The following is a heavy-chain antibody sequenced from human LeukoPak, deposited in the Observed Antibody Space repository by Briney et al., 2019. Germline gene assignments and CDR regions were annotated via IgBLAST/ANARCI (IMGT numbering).Heavy chain of an antibody. CDR3: ASQRYNWNDALDY. CDR2: IYYSGST. D-gene: IGHD1-1*01. Sequence: PSETLSLTCTVSGGSISSYYWSWIRQPPGKGLEWIGYIYYSGSTNYNPSLKSRVTISVDTSKNQFSLKLSSVTAADTAVYYCASQRYNWNDALDYWGQGTLVTVSS. J-gene: IGHJ4*02. CDR1: GGSISSYY. V-gene: IGHV4-59*08.